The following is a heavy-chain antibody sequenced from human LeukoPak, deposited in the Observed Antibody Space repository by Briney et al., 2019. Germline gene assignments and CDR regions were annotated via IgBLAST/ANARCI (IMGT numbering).Heavy chain of an antibody. D-gene: IGHD2-15*01. CDR1: GGSVSGYY. CDR3: ARIHRYCSGGACYVLDN. J-gene: IGHJ4*02. V-gene: IGHV4-59*02. CDR2: VYYSGST. Sequence: SETLSLTCVVSGGSVSGYYWGWIRQPPGRGLEWIGYVYYSGSTNYNPSFKSRITISVDTSRNQFSLQLSSVTAADTAVYYCARIHRYCSGGACYVLDNWGQGTLVAISS.